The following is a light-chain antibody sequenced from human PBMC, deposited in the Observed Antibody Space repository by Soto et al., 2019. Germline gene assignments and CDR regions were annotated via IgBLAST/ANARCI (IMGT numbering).Light chain of an antibody. CDR1: QSVSIL. Sequence: IVMTQSPATLSVSPGERATLSCRASQSVSILLAWYQQKPGQGPRLLLYGASTRASGIPARFSGSGSGTEFTLTISSLQPEDFAVYYCQQYQQWPFYTFGQGTKVDIK. J-gene: IGKJ2*01. CDR2: GAS. CDR3: QQYQQWPFYT. V-gene: IGKV3-15*01.